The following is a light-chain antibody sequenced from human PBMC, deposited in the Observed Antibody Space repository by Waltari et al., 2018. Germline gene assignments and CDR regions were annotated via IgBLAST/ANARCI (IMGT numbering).Light chain of an antibody. Sequence: QSVLTQPPSASGTPGERVTISCSGSRSNNGDNAVNWYQHLPGAAPELLIYTDNQRPAGVPARFSGSKSGTSASLGISGLQSEDEATYYCAAWDDSVNGYVFGSGTEVTVL. CDR2: TDN. V-gene: IGLV1-44*01. CDR1: RSNNGDNA. CDR3: AAWDDSVNGYV. J-gene: IGLJ1*01.